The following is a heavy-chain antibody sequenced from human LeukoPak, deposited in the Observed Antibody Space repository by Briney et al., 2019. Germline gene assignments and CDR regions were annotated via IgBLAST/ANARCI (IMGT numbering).Heavy chain of an antibody. Sequence: GGSLRLSCAASGFSFGSYWMSWVRQAPGKGLEWVANIKQDGSKKYYVDSVKGRFTISRDNVKNSLYLQMNSLRAEDTAVYYCARDRFANMATIMAWVYWGQGSLVTVSS. CDR3: ARDRFANMATIMAWVY. J-gene: IGHJ4*02. D-gene: IGHD5-12*01. V-gene: IGHV3-7*01. CDR2: IKQDGSKK. CDR1: GFSFGSYW.